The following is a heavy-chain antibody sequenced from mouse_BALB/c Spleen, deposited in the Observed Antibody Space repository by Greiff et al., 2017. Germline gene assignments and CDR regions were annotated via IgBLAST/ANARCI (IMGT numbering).Heavy chain of an antibody. V-gene: IGHV1-7*01. CDR2: INPSTGYT. J-gene: IGHJ3*01. CDR3: ARGGDGDFAY. CDR1: GYTFTSYW. Sequence: VQLQQSGAELAKPGASVKMSCKASGYTFTSYWMHWVKQRPGQGLEWIGYINPSTGYTEYNQKFKDKATLTADKSSSTAYMQLSSLTSEDSAFYYCARGGDGDFAYWGQGTLVTVSA. D-gene: IGHD3-3*01.